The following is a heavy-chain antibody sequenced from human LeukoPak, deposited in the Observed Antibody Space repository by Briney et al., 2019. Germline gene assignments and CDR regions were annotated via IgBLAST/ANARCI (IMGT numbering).Heavy chain of an antibody. CDR2: ISGSGGST. V-gene: IGHV3-23*01. CDR1: GFTFSSYA. D-gene: IGHD3-16*01. CDR3: AKGLRGSPKYYSDY. Sequence: GGSLRLSCAASGFTFSSYAMSWVRQAPGKGLEWVSAISGSGGSTYYADSVKGRFTISRDNSKNTLYLQMNSLRVEDTAVYYCAKGLRGSPKYYSDYWGQGTLVTVSS. J-gene: IGHJ4*02.